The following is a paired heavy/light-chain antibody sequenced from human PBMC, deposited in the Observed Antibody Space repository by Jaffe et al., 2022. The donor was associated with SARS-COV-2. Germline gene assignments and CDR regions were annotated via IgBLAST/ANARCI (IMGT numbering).Light chain of an antibody. CDR2: RAS. Sequence: DIQMTQSPSSLSASVGDRVTITCRTSQYISDYLNWYQQKPGKAPKFLIHRASNLQNGVPSRFSGSGTGTDFTLTISSLQPDDVATYYCQQSYDTPLTFGPGTTVD. J-gene: IGKJ3*01. CDR3: QQSYDTPLT. CDR1: QYISDY. V-gene: IGKV1-39*01.
Heavy chain of an antibody. V-gene: IGHV3-11*01. CDR3: ARSRRFGDNDMDV. CDR2: ISSTGNSK. CDR1: GFTFSDYY. J-gene: IGHJ6*03. D-gene: IGHD3-10*01. Sequence: QVQVVESGGGLVKPGGSLRLSCIASGFTFSDYYMNWVRRAPGKGLEWLSYISSTGNSKYYAGSVRGRFTVSRDNAKNSLFLQMSSLRVEDTAVYFCARSRRFGDNDMDVWGTGTTVTVS.